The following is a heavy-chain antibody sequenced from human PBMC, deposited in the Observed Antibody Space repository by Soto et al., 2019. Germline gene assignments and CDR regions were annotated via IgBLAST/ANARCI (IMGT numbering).Heavy chain of an antibody. V-gene: IGHV3-33*01. CDR1: GFTFTRYG. J-gene: IGHJ6*02. CDR2: IWYDGSNR. D-gene: IGHD4-17*01. Sequence: GGSLRLSCVASGFTFTRYGMHWVRQAPGEGLEWVAVIWYDGSNRYYADSVKGRCTISKDDSKNALYLQMNSLRAEDTAVYYCARAADKPKVTRGCMDSWGQGTTVPVSS. CDR3: ARAADKPKVTRGCMDS.